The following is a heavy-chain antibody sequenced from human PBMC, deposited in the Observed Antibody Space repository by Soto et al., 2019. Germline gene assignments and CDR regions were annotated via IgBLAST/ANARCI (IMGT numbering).Heavy chain of an antibody. CDR2: IYWDDTK. CDR1: GFSLGTDRVG. CDR3: AHAYGGRSLY. D-gene: IGHD1-26*01. Sequence: QITLKESGPTLVKPTQTLTLTCTFSGFSLGTDRVGVGWIRQPPGKALEWLAVIYWDDTKTYRPSLKSRLTITKDTSKNQVALTMSSMDPVDTDTYYCAHAYGGRSLYWGQGTLVTVSS. J-gene: IGHJ4*02. V-gene: IGHV2-5*02.